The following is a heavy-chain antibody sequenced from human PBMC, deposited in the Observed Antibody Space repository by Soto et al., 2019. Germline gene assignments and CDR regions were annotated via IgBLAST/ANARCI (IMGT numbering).Heavy chain of an antibody. CDR3: ASAEDYGPFDY. Sequence: EVQLVESGGGLVQPGGSLRLSCAASGFTVSSNYMSWVRQAPGKGLEWVSVIYSGGSTYYADSVKGRFTISRDNTKNTLYLQMNSLRAEDTAVYYCASAEDYGPFDYWGQGTLVTVSS. J-gene: IGHJ4*02. CDR2: IYSGGST. CDR1: GFTVSSNY. D-gene: IGHD4-17*01. V-gene: IGHV3-66*01.